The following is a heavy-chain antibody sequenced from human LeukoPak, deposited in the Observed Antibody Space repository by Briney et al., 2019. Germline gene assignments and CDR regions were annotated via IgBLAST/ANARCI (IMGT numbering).Heavy chain of an antibody. D-gene: IGHD5-12*01. Sequence: ASVKVSCKASGYTFISYGISWVRQAPGQGLEWMGWISAYNGNTNYAQNLQGRLTMTTDTPTSTAYMELSRLRSDDTAVYYCARSAPYSGYDNFDYWGQGTLVTVSS. CDR2: ISAYNGNT. CDR1: GYTFISYG. V-gene: IGHV1-18*01. J-gene: IGHJ4*02. CDR3: ARSAPYSGYDNFDY.